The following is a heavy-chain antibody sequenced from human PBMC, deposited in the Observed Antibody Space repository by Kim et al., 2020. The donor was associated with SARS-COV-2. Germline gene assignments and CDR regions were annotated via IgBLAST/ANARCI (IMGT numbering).Heavy chain of an antibody. V-gene: IGHV3-23*01. D-gene: IGHD2-2*01. J-gene: IGHJ5*02. CDR1: GFTFSSYA. Sequence: GGSLRLSCAASGFTFSSYAMSWVRQAPGKGLEWVSAISGSGGSTYYADSVKGRFTISRDNSKNTLYLQMNSLRAEDTAVYYCAKGDNIVVVPADWFDPWGQGTLVTVSS. CDR2: ISGSGGST. CDR3: AKGDNIVVVPADWFDP.